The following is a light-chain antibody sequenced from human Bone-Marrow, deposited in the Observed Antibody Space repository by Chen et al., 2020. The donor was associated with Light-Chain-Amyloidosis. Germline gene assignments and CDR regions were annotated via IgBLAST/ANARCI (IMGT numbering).Light chain of an antibody. Sequence: DIVMTQSPDSLAVSLGGRATINCKSSQSVLYSSNNKNYLAWYQQKSGQPPKLLIYWASARESGVPDRFSGSGSGTDFTLTIGSLEAEDVAVYYCQQYFRTPLTFGGGTKVEIK. J-gene: IGKJ4*01. V-gene: IGKV4-1*01. CDR1: QSVLYSSNNKNY. CDR3: QQYFRTPLT. CDR2: WAS.